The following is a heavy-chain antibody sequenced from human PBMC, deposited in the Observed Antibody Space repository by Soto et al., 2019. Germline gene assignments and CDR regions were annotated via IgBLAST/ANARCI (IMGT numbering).Heavy chain of an antibody. V-gene: IGHV4-61*01. CDR2: IYYSGSA. CDR3: ARGVGFGYYYYHMDL. D-gene: IGHD3-10*01. J-gene: IGHJ6*02. Sequence: SETLSLTCTVSGDSVTSVSDYWSWIRQPPGKGLEWIGYIYYSGSADYNPSLGSRVTISIDTSKNQFSLKLTSVTAADTAVYYCARGVGFGYYYYHMDLWGQGTTVTVSS. CDR1: GDSVTSVSDY.